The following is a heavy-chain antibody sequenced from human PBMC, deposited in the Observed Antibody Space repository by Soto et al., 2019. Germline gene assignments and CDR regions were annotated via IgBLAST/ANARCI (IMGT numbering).Heavy chain of an antibody. V-gene: IGHV3-74*01. CDR3: ARGGLRTYLLDY. CDR2: INSDGSGT. Sequence: EVQLVESGGGLVQPGGSLRLSCAASGLTFSSYWMHWVRQAPGKGLVWVSRINSDGSGTNYAHSVKGRFTISRDNAKNTLYLQMTSRRAEDTPGHYCARGGLRTYLLDYWGQGTLVTFSS. J-gene: IGHJ4*02. D-gene: IGHD3-16*02. CDR1: GLTFSSYW.